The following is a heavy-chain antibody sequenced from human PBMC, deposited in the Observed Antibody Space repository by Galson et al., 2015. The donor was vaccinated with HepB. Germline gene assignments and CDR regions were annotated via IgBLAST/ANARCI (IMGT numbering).Heavy chain of an antibody. CDR2: IWYDGSNK. J-gene: IGHJ4*02. D-gene: IGHD3-3*01. CDR1: GFTFSSYG. V-gene: IGHV3-33*01. CDR3: ARESGYDFWSGYYALGY. Sequence: SLRLSCAASGFTFSSYGMHWVRQAPGKGLEWVAVIWYDGSNKYYADSVKGRFTISRGNSKNTLYLQMNSLRAEDTAVYYCARESGYDFWSGYYALGYWGQGTLVTVSS.